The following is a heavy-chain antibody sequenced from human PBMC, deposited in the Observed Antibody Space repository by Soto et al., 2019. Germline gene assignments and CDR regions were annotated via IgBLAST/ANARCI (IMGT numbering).Heavy chain of an antibody. J-gene: IGHJ5*02. V-gene: IGHV1-18*01. CDR1: GYTFTSYG. CDR2: ISAYNGNT. D-gene: IGHD1-26*01. Sequence: QVQLVQSGGEVKKPGASVKVSCKASGYTFTSYGISWVRQAPGQGLEWMGRISAYNGNTNYAQKLQGRVTMTTDTSPSTGYMEPRGLRSDDTAVYYCARVVGALGHWFDPWGQGTLVTVSS. CDR3: ARVVGALGHWFDP.